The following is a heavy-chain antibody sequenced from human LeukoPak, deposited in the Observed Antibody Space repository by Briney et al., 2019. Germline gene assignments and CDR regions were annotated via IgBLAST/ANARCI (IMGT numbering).Heavy chain of an antibody. CDR3: AWGAAAASNWFDP. D-gene: IGHD6-13*01. CDR2: IIPIFGTA. Sequence: SEKVSCKASGGTFSSYDISWVRQAPRQGLEWMGGIIPIFGTANYAQKFQGRVTITADKSTSTAYMELSSLRSEDTAVYYCAWGAAAASNWFDPWGQGTLVTVSS. V-gene: IGHV1-69*06. J-gene: IGHJ5*02. CDR1: GGTFSSYD.